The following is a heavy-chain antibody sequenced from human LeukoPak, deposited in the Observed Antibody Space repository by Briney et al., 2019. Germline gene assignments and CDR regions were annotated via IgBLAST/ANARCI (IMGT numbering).Heavy chain of an antibody. CDR2: INHSGST. CDR1: GGSFSGYY. D-gene: IGHD6-19*01. V-gene: IGHV4-34*01. CDR3: ARAGHSSGWYLGY. J-gene: IGHJ4*02. Sequence: SETLSLTCAVYGGSFSGYYWSWIRQPPGKGLEWIGEINHSGSTNYNPSLKSRVTISVDTSKNQFSLKLSSVTAADTAVYYCARAGHSSGWYLGYWGQGTLVTVSS.